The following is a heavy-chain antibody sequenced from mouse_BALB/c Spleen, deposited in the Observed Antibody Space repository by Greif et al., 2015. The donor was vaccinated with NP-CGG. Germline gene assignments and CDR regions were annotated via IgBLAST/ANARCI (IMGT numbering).Heavy chain of an antibody. CDR2: IDPTNGRT. V-gene: IGHV1S81*02. CDR1: GYTFTSYW. CDR3: ANPHYYGYGFAY. D-gene: IGHD1-2*01. Sequence: QVQLQQSGAELVKPGASVKLSCKASGYTFTSYWMHWVKQRPGQGLEWIGEIDPTNGRTNYNERFKSKATLTVDTSSSTAYMQLSSLTSEDSAVFYCANPHYYGYGFAYWGQGTLVTVSA. J-gene: IGHJ3*01.